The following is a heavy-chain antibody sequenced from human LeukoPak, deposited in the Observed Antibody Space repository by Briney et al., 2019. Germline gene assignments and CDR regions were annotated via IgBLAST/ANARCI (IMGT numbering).Heavy chain of an antibody. V-gene: IGHV1-18*01. CDR3: ARADIRAIASSGWYGFDY. CDR1: GYTFTSYG. Sequence: ASVKVSCKASGYTFTSYGISWVRQAPGQGLEWMGWISGYNGNTNYAQKFQGRVTMTTDTSTSTAYMELRSLRSDDTAFYYCARADIRAIASSGWYGFDYWGQGTLVTVSS. CDR2: ISGYNGNT. D-gene: IGHD6-19*01. J-gene: IGHJ4*02.